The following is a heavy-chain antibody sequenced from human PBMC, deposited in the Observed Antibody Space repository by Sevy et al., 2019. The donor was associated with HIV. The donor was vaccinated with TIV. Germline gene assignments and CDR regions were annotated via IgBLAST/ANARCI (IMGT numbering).Heavy chain of an antibody. J-gene: IGHJ6*02. V-gene: IGHV1-8*03. Sequence: ASVKVSCKASGYTFTSYDINWVRQATGQGLEWMGWMNPNSGNTGYAQKFKGRVTITRNTSISTAYMELSSLRSEDTVVYDCAGGSTWGLVWFGESGYGMDVWGQGTTVTVSS. D-gene: IGHD3-10*01. CDR1: GYTFTSYD. CDR2: MNPNSGNT. CDR3: AGGSTWGLVWFGESGYGMDV.